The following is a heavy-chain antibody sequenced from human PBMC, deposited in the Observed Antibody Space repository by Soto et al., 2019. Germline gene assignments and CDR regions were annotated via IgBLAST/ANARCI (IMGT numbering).Heavy chain of an antibody. V-gene: IGHV3-64*01. CDR3: AKEYEWLAAAPPYFDY. CDR2: ISSNGVGT. J-gene: IGHJ4*02. D-gene: IGHD6-13*01. CDR1: GFTFSNYA. Sequence: GGSLRLSCAASGFTFSNYAMDWVRQAPGKVLEYVSGISSNGVGTYYANSVKDRFTISRDNSKNTLYLQMGSLRAEDTAVYYWAKEYEWLAAAPPYFDYGGQETRVTVSS.